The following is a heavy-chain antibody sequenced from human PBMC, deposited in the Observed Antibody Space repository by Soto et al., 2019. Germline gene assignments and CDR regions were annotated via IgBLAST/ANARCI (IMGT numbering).Heavy chain of an antibody. CDR1: GDSVSSNSAA. V-gene: IGHV6-1*01. J-gene: IGHJ4*02. Sequence: SQTLSLTCAIAGDSVSSNSAAWHWIRQSPSRGLEWLGKTYYRSQWHNDYAVSLKSRIAINSDTSKNQFSLQLNSVTPEDTAVYYCARGYNYAHGYWSQGTLVTVSS. D-gene: IGHD5-18*01. CDR2: TYYRSQWHN. CDR3: ARGYNYAHGY.